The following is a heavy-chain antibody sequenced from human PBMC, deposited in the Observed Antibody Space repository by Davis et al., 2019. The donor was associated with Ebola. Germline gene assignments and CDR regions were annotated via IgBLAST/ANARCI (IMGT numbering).Heavy chain of an antibody. J-gene: IGHJ3*02. D-gene: IGHD2/OR15-2a*01. V-gene: IGHV3-21*01. CDR1: GFTFSTYS. Sequence: GESLKISCAASGFTFSTYSMNWVRQAPGKGLEWVSSISSSSSYIYYADSVKGRFTISRDNAKNSLYLQMNSLRAEDTAVYYCAKDFLGAGAFDIWGQGTMVTVSS. CDR2: ISSSSSYI. CDR3: AKDFLGAGAFDI.